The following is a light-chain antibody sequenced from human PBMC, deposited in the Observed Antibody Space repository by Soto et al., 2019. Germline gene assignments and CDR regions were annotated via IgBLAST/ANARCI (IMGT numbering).Light chain of an antibody. CDR2: GAS. CDR3: QQYGSSPQT. Sequence: EIVMTQSPASLSVSPGERASLSCRASQSVRISLAWYQQKPGQAPRLLIYGASSRATGIPDRFSGSGSGTDFTLTISRLEPEDFAVYYCQQYGSSPQTFGQGTKVDI. CDR1: QSVRIS. J-gene: IGKJ1*01. V-gene: IGKV3-20*01.